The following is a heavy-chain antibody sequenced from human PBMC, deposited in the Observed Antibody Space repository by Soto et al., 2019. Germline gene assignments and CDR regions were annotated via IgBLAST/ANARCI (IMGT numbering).Heavy chain of an antibody. CDR3: ARAALVGTSYGLHYFDS. J-gene: IGHJ4*02. D-gene: IGHD5-18*01. CDR1: GFTFSYYA. Sequence: QVQLVESGGGVVQPGRSLRLSCAASGFTFSYYAMHWVRQAPGKGLEWVAVISYDGSNKYYADSVKGRFTISRDNSKNTQYLQMNNLSAEDTAVYYCARAALVGTSYGLHYFDSWGQGTLVTVSS. V-gene: IGHV3-30-3*01. CDR2: ISYDGSNK.